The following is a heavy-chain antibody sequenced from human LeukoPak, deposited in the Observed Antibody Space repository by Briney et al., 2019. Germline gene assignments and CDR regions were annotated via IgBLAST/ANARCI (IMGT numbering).Heavy chain of an antibody. Sequence: SETLSLTCSVSGGSISTYYWSWIRQPAGKGLEWIGRIRSSGGANYNPSLKGRVTMSVDTSTNQFFLKLDSVTAADTAVYWCAKEGRSTSPGYWGQGILVTVSS. D-gene: IGHD2-15*01. J-gene: IGHJ4*02. CDR1: GGSISTYY. V-gene: IGHV4-4*07. CDR3: AKEGRSTSPGY. CDR2: IRSSGGA.